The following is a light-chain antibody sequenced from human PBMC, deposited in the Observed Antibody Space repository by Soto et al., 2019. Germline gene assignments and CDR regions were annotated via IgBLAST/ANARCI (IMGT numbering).Light chain of an antibody. J-gene: IGKJ4*01. CDR1: QSISRW. CDR3: QQYHIYSFT. V-gene: IGKV1-5*03. Sequence: DIQMTQSPSTLSASVGDRVTITCRASQSISRWLDWYQQKPGKAPKLLMYEASSLESGVPSRFSGSASGTEFTLTISSLQPDDFATYYCQQYHIYSFTFGGGTRVEVK. CDR2: EAS.